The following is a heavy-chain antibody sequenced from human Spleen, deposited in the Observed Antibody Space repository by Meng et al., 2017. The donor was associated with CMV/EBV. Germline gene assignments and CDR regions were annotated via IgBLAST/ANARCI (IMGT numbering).Heavy chain of an antibody. CDR1: GYSISSDYY. Sequence: GSLRLSCTVSGYSISSDYYWGWIRQPPGKGLEWIGSIYHGGSSYYNPSLKSRVTISVDTSKNQFSLKLSSVTAADTAVYYCASGDGEGGYYFDYWGQGTLVTVSS. D-gene: IGHD2-21*02. CDR2: IYHGGSS. J-gene: IGHJ4*02. CDR3: ASGDGEGGYYFDY. V-gene: IGHV4-38-2*02.